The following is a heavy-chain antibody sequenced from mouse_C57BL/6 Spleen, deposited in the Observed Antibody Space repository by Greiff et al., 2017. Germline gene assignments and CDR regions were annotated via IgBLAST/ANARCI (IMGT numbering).Heavy chain of an antibody. CDR2: LDPNSGGT. CDR3: ARDGGSSWETWFAY. Sequence: QVQLQQPGAELVKPGASVKLSCKASGYTFTSYWMHWVKQRPGRGLEWIGRLDPNSGGTKYNEKFKSKATLTVDKPSSTAYMQRSRLTSEDSAVYYCARDGGSSWETWFAYWGQGTLVTVSA. D-gene: IGHD1-1*01. V-gene: IGHV1-72*01. CDR1: GYTFTSYW. J-gene: IGHJ3*01.